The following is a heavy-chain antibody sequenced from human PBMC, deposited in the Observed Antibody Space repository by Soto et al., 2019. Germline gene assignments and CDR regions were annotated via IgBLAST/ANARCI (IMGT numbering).Heavy chain of an antibody. D-gene: IGHD3-3*01. Sequence: PSETLSLTCTVSGGSISSGGYYWSWIRQHPGKGLGWIGYIYYSGSTYYNPSLKSRVTISVDTSKNQFSLKLSSVTAADTAVYYCARTNKGTMSGNWFDPWGQGTLVTVSS. CDR3: ARTNKGTMSGNWFDP. CDR2: IYYSGST. J-gene: IGHJ5*02. CDR1: GGSISSGGYY. V-gene: IGHV4-31*03.